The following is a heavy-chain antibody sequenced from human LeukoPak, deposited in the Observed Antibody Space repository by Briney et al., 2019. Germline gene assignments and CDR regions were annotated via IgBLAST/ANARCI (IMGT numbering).Heavy chain of an antibody. CDR1: GYTFTRYT. Sequence: ASVKVSCKASGYTFTRYTMHWVRQAPGQRLEWMGCINAGNGNTRYSQKFQGRVTITRDTSASTAYMELSRLNSEDTAVYYCARVNSPYYDSSGYYLSWGQGTLVTVSS. CDR3: ARVNSPYYDSSGYYLS. J-gene: IGHJ4*02. V-gene: IGHV1-3*01. CDR2: INAGNGNT. D-gene: IGHD3-22*01.